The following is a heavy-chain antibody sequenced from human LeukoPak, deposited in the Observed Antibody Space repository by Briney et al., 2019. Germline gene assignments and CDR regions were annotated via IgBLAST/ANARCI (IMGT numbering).Heavy chain of an antibody. V-gene: IGHV1-46*01. Sequence: ASVKVSCKASGGTFITYAINWVRQAPGQGLEWMGIINPSGGSTSYAQKFQGRVTMTRDTSTTTVYMELSSLRSEDTAVYYCARDRDGVRGAINTPPGDYWGQGTLVTVSS. D-gene: IGHD3-10*01. CDR3: ARDRDGVRGAINTPPGDY. J-gene: IGHJ4*02. CDR1: GGTFITYA. CDR2: INPSGGST.